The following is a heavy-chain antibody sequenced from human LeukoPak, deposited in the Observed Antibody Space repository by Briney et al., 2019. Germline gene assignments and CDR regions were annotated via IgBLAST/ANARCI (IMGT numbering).Heavy chain of an antibody. CDR1: GGSISSYY. CDR3: ASSWRYFDRFNQGTAFDI. D-gene: IGHD3-9*01. J-gene: IGHJ3*02. Sequence: SETLSLTCTVSGGSISSYYWSWIRQPPGKGLEWIGYIYYSGSTNYNPSLKSRVTISVDTSKNQFSLKLSSVTAADTAVYYCASSWRYFDRFNQGTAFDIWGQGTMVTVSS. CDR2: IYYSGST. V-gene: IGHV4-59*08.